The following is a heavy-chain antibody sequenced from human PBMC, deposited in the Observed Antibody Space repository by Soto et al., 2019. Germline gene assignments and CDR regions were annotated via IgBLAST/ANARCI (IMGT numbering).Heavy chain of an antibody. Sequence: ASVKVSCKASGFTFTSSAVQWVRQARGQRLEWIGWIVVSSGNTNYAQKFQERVTITRDMSTSTAYMELSSLRSEDTAVYYCAADGIAAAGTDYYYGMDVWGQGTTVTVSS. J-gene: IGHJ6*02. D-gene: IGHD6-13*01. V-gene: IGHV1-58*01. CDR3: AADGIAAAGTDYYYGMDV. CDR1: GFTFTSSA. CDR2: IVVSSGNT.